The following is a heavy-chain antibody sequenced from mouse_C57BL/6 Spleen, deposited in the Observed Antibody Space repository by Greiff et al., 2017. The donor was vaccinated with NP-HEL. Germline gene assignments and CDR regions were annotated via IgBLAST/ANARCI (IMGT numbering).Heavy chain of an antibody. CDR1: GFTFSDYG. CDR3: ARQGGPLDY. V-gene: IGHV5-15*01. CDR2: ISNLAYSI. Sequence: EVKLVESGGGLVQPGGSLKLSCAASGFTFSDYGMAWVRQAPRTGPEWVAFISNLAYSIYYADTVTGRFTISRENAKNTLYLEMSSLRSEDTAMYYCARQGGPLDYWGQGTSVTVSS. J-gene: IGHJ4*01.